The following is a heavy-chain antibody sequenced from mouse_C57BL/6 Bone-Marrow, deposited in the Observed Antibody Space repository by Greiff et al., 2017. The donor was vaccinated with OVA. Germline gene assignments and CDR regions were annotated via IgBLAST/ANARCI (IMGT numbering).Heavy chain of an antibody. CDR3: ARSDGYYFDY. V-gene: IGHV1-55*01. J-gene: IGHJ2*01. CDR1: GYTFTSYW. D-gene: IGHD2-3*01. CDR2: IYPGSGST. Sequence: QVQLQQPGAELVKPGASVKMSCKASGYTFTSYWITWVKQRPGQGLEWIGDIYPGSGSTNYNEKFKRKATLTVDTSSSTSYMQLSSLTSADSAVYYCARSDGYYFDYWGQGTTLTVSS.